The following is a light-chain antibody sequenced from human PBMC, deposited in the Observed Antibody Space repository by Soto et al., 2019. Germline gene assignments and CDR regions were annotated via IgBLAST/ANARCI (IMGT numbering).Light chain of an antibody. V-gene: IGKV1-5*03. Sequence: DIQMTQSPSTLSASVGATVTITCRASQSISSWLAWYQQKPGKAPKVLIYKASSLESGVPSRFSGSGSGTEFTLTISSLQPDDSATYYCQQYQSLWTFGQGTKVEIK. CDR2: KAS. CDR1: QSISSW. CDR3: QQYQSLWT. J-gene: IGKJ1*01.